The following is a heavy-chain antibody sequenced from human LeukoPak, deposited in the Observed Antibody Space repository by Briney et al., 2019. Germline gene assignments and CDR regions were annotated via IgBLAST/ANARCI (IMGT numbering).Heavy chain of an antibody. CDR1: GFTFSNYV. V-gene: IGHV3-23*01. CDR3: VKFRGIQHYNYHMDV. CDR2: IIGSGGST. Sequence: GGSLRLSCAASGFTFSNYVMSWVRQAPGQGLECVAGIIGSGGSTYYVDSVKGRFTISRDNSKNTLSLQMNSLRAEDAAVYYCVKFRGIQHYNYHMDVWGKGTTVTVSS. D-gene: IGHD3-10*01. J-gene: IGHJ6*03.